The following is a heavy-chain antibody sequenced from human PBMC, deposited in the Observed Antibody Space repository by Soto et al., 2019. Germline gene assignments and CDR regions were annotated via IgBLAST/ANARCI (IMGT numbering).Heavy chain of an antibody. J-gene: IGHJ6*02. Sequence: GESLKISCKGSGYSFTSYWISWVRQMPGKGLEWMGRIDPSDSYTNYSPSFQGHVTISADKSISTAYLQWSSLKASDTAMYYCARQYGSGSYYNPTMICGMDVWGQGTTVTVSS. CDR2: IDPSDSYT. CDR1: GYSFTSYW. CDR3: ARQYGSGSYYNPTMICGMDV. D-gene: IGHD3-10*01. V-gene: IGHV5-10-1*01.